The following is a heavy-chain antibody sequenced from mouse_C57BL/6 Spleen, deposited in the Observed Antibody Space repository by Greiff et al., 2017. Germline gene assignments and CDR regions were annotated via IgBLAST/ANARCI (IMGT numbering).Heavy chain of an antibody. D-gene: IGHD1-1*01. CDR3: ARGAYYYGSSSWFAY. CDR1: GYTFTSYW. CDR2: INPSNGGT. J-gene: IGHJ3*01. Sequence: QVQLQQPGTELVKPGASVKLSCKASGYTFTSYWMHWVKQRPGQGLEWIGNINPSNGGTTYNEKFKSKATLTVDKSSSTAYMQLSSLTSQDSAVYYCARGAYYYGSSSWFAYWGQGTLVTVSA. V-gene: IGHV1-53*01.